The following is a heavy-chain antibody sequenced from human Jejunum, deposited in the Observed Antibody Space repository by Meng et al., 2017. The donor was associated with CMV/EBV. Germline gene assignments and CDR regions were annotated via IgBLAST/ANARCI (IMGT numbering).Heavy chain of an antibody. J-gene: IGHJ4*02. CDR2: ISGSGGST. CDR1: FTFSSYA. D-gene: IGHD6-6*01. V-gene: IGHV3-23*01. Sequence: FTFSSYAMSWVRQAPGKGLEWVSGISGSGGSTYYADSVKGRFTISRDNSKNTLYLQMNSLRAEDTAVYYCAKYFGYSSSSHRHFDYWGQGTLVTVSS. CDR3: AKYFGYSSSSHRHFDY.